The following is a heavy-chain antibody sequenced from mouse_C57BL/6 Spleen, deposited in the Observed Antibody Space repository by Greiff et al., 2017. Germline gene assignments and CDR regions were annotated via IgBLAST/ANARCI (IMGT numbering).Heavy chain of an antibody. CDR2: IDPSDSYT. CDR3: ARQGTGYWYFDV. D-gene: IGHD3-3*01. CDR1: GYTFTSYW. Sequence: QVQLQQPGAELVKPGASVKLSCKASGYTFTSYWMQWVKQRPGQGLEWIGEIDPSDSYTNYNQKFKGKATLTVDTSSSTAYMQLSSLTSEDSAVYYCARQGTGYWYFDVWGTGTTVTVSS. J-gene: IGHJ1*03. V-gene: IGHV1-50*01.